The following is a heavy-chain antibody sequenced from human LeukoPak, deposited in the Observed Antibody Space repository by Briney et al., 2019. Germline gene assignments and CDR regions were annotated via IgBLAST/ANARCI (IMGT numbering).Heavy chain of an antibody. CDR3: ARLDSSGPNDY. CDR1: GGSISSSSYY. CDR2: IYYSGNT. J-gene: IGHJ4*02. D-gene: IGHD6-19*01. Sequence: PSETLSLTCTVSGGSISSSSYYWGWIRQPPGKGLEWIGNIYYSGNTYYNPSLKSRVTISVDTSKNQFSLELTSVTAADTAVYYCARLDSSGPNDYWGQGTLVIVSS. V-gene: IGHV4-39*01.